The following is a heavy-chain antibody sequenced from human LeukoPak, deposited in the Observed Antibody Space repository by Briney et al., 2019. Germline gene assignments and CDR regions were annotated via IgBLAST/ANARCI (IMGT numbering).Heavy chain of an antibody. D-gene: IGHD3-10*01. CDR2: IYYSGST. J-gene: IGHJ5*02. Sequence: SETLSLTCTVSGGSIDNYYWSWIRQPPGKGLEWIGYIYYSGSTKYNPSLKSRVTISLDTSKNQFSLQLTSVTAADTAVYYCARGMASMVRGVIILWFDPWGQGTLVTVSS. CDR1: GGSIDNYY. CDR3: ARGMASMVRGVIILWFDP. V-gene: IGHV4-59*01.